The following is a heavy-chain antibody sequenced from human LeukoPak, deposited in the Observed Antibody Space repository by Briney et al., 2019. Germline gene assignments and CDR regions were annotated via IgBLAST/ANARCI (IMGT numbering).Heavy chain of an antibody. J-gene: IGHJ4*02. CDR2: IYYSGST. D-gene: IGHD3-10*01. V-gene: IGHV4-59*01. CDR3: ARDQTGSEGIIDY. Sequence: SETLSLTRTVPVGSLSRYYWSWIRQPPGTGLEWIGYIYYSGSTNYNPSLKSRVTISVDTSKNQFSLKLSSVTAADTAVYYCARDQTGSEGIIDYWGQGTLVTVSS. CDR1: VGSLSRYY.